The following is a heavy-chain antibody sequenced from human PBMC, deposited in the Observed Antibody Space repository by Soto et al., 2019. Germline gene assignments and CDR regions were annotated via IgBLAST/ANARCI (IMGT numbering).Heavy chain of an antibody. D-gene: IGHD2-2*02. CDR1: GFTYSSFA. V-gene: IGHV3-23*01. Sequence: EVQLLETGGGLVQPGGSLRLSCAASGFTYSSFAMNWVRQTSGKGLEWVSTVGGSGAITYYADSVKGRFTVSRDNPKNTLYLQMNSLRVEDTAVYYCAKDRGDGIYYLQYQFDYWGQGALVTVSS. J-gene: IGHJ4*02. CDR2: VGGSGAIT. CDR3: AKDRGDGIYYLQYQFDY.